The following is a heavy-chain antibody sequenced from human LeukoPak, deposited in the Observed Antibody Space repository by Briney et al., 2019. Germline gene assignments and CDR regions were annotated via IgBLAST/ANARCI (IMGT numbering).Heavy chain of an antibody. V-gene: IGHV4-4*07. CDR2: IYTSGST. Sequence: SETLSLTCTVSGGSISSYYWSWIRQPAGKGLEWIGRIYTSGSTNYNPSLKSRVTVSVDTSKNQFSLKLSSVTAADTAVYYCARGCSSTSCPEVHLYYFDYWGQGTLVTVSS. CDR1: GGSISSYY. J-gene: IGHJ4*02. D-gene: IGHD2-2*01. CDR3: ARGCSSTSCPEVHLYYFDY.